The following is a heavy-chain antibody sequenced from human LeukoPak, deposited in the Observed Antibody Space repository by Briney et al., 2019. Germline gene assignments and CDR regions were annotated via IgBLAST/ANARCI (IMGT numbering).Heavy chain of an antibody. D-gene: IGHD3-10*02. Sequence: GASVKVSCKASGYTFTGYYIHWVRRAPGQGLEWMGWISPNSGGTNYAQKFQGRVTMTRDTSICTAYMELSRLRSDDTAVYYCARDLPYYYVRGRFYYFDYWGQGTLVTVSS. CDR2: ISPNSGGT. CDR3: ARDLPYYYVRGRFYYFDY. J-gene: IGHJ4*02. CDR1: GYTFTGYY. V-gene: IGHV1-2*02.